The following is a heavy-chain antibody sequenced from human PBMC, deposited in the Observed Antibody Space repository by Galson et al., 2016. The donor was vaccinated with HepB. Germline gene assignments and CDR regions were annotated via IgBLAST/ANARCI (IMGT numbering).Heavy chain of an antibody. V-gene: IGHV3-23*01. CDR2: VSGGGGTT. Sequence: SLRLSCAASGFTFSSYWMAWVRQAPGKGLEWVSHVSGGGGTTYYANSVKGRFTISRDKSKATLYLQMNSLKTEDTAVYYCAKSGVNTLGAFDVWGQGTMLTVSS. J-gene: IGHJ3*01. CDR1: GFTFSSYW. D-gene: IGHD4/OR15-4a*01. CDR3: AKSGVNTLGAFDV.